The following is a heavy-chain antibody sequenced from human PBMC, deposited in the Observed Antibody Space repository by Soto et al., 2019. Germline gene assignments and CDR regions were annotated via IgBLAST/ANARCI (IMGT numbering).Heavy chain of an antibody. J-gene: IGHJ3*02. Sequence: EVQLVESGGGLVQPGGSLRLSCAASGFPFSNYNMNWVRQAPGKGLEWVSYISSSSTTIYYADSVKGRFTISRDNAKNSLYLQMNSLRAEDTAVYYRARAKQWLAGAFDIWGQGTMVTVSS. V-gene: IGHV3-48*01. D-gene: IGHD6-19*01. CDR3: ARAKQWLAGAFDI. CDR1: GFPFSNYN. CDR2: ISSSSTTI.